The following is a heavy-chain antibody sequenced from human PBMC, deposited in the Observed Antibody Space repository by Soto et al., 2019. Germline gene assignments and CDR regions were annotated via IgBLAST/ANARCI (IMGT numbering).Heavy chain of an antibody. CDR1: GFTFTNAW. Sequence: EVQLVESGGGLVKPGGSLRLSCAASGFTFTNAWLSWVRQSPGKGLVWVGRIRSKADGGTTEYASPVEGRFTISRDDSKNTLYLQMNGMTSEDTAVYFCAAGDSAAAAKVDYWGQGTLVIVSS. CDR2: IRSKADGGTT. J-gene: IGHJ4*02. D-gene: IGHD2-2*01. V-gene: IGHV3-15*01. CDR3: AAGDSAAAAKVDY.